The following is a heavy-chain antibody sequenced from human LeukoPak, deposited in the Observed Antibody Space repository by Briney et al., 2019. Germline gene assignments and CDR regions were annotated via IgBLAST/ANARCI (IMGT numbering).Heavy chain of an antibody. Sequence: GGSLRLSCEASGFTFIRNGMHWVRQAPGKGLERVAFLRYDGSNQYYADSVQGRFTISRDNSKNTLYLQMYSLRAEDTAVYYCARDDPHYDILTGYYPIDSWGQGTLVTVSS. V-gene: IGHV3-30*02. CDR2: LRYDGSNQ. D-gene: IGHD3-9*01. CDR3: ARDDPHYDILTGYYPIDS. J-gene: IGHJ4*02. CDR1: GFTFIRNG.